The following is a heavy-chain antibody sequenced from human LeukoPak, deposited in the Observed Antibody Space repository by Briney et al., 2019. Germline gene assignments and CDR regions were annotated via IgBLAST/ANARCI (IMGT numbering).Heavy chain of an antibody. CDR3: ARRYLLPGAFDI. V-gene: IGHV3-9*01. D-gene: IGHD3-9*01. CDR1: GFTFDDYA. CDR2: ISWNSGSI. J-gene: IGHJ3*02. Sequence: PGRSLRLSCAASGFTFDDYAMHWVRQAPGKGLEWVSGISWNSGSIGYADSVKGRFTISRDNAKNSLYLQMNSLRAEDTALYHCARRYLLPGAFDIWGQGTMVTVSS.